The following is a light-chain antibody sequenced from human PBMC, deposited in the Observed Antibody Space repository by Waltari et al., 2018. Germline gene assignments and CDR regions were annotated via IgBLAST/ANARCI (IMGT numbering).Light chain of an antibody. CDR3: AVWDDSLGGV. J-gene: IGLJ3*02. CDR1: NSKIGGNF. V-gene: IGLV1-44*01. Sequence: QSVLTQPPSVSGTPGQRVTISCSGSNSKIGGNFVNWYHQLPGKAPKLHIYNDNQGPSGVPDRFSASKSGTSAALAITGLQSEDEADDYCAVWDDSLGGVFGGGTKLTVL. CDR2: NDN.